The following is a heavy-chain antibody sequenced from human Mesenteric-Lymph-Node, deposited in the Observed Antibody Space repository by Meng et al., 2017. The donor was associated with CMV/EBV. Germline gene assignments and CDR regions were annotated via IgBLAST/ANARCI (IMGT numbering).Heavy chain of an antibody. J-gene: IGHJ4*01. CDR3: ARRPTARAPDY. V-gene: IGHV5-51*01. Sequence: GESLKISCKGSGYDFATYWIGWVRQMPGKGLEWMGIIYAGDSDTRYNPSFQGQVTISADKSINTAYLQWSSLKASDTAIYYCARRPTARAPDYWGQGTLVTVSS. CDR1: GYDFATYW. CDR2: IYAGDSDT. D-gene: IGHD6-6*01.